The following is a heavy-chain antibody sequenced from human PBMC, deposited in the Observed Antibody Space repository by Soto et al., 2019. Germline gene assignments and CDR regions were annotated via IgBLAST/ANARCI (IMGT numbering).Heavy chain of an antibody. D-gene: IGHD6-19*01. CDR2: IYYSGST. CDR1: GGSISSSSYY. J-gene: IGHJ4*02. V-gene: IGHV4-39*01. CDR3: ARRKTRRGAVAAPDY. Sequence: QLQLQESGPGLVKPSETLSLTCTVSGGSISSSSYYWGWIRQPPGKGLEWIGSIYYSGSTYYNPSLKSRVIISVDTSNNQFSLKLSDVTAADTAVYYCARRKTRRGAVAAPDYWGQGTLVTVSS.